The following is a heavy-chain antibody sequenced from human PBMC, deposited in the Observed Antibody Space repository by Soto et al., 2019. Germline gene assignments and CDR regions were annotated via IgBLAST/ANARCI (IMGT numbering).Heavy chain of an antibody. Sequence: GGSLRLSCAASGFTFSSYSMNWVRQAPGKGLKWVSYISSSSSTIYYADSVKGRFTISRDNAKNSLYLQMNSLRAEDTAVYYCARDLLLLWFGELPNDAFDIWGQGTMVTVSS. CDR3: ARDLLLLWFGELPNDAFDI. CDR1: GFTFSSYS. D-gene: IGHD3-10*01. CDR2: ISSSSSTI. V-gene: IGHV3-48*01. J-gene: IGHJ3*02.